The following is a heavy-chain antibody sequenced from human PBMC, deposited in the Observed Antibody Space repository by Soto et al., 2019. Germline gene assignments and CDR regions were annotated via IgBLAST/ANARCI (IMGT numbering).Heavy chain of an antibody. CDR2: IYYSGST. Sequence: PSETLSLTCTVSGDSISSSSYYWGWIRQPPGKGLEWIGSIYYSGSTYYNPSLKSRVTISVDTSKNQFSLKLSSVTAADTAVYYCARHGSGSYYNNWFDPSSQGTLVTVSS. CDR1: GDSISSSSYY. D-gene: IGHD3-10*01. V-gene: IGHV4-39*01. CDR3: ARHGSGSYYNNWFDP. J-gene: IGHJ5*02.